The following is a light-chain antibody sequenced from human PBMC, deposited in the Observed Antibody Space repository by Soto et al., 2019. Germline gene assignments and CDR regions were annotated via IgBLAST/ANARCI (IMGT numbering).Light chain of an antibody. CDR1: ESLSYF. Sequence: EIVLTQSPATLSVSPGERVTLSYRASESLSYFLAWYQHKPGQSPRLLIYGVSTRVAGVPSRFSGGGSATDFTLTISSLQSEDFAVYYCQSYNDWPSAFGQGTKLEI. J-gene: IGKJ2*01. CDR2: GVS. V-gene: IGKV3-15*01. CDR3: QSYNDWPSA.